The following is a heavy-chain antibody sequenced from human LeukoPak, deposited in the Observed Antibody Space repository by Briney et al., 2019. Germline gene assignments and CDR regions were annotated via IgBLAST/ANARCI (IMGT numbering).Heavy chain of an antibody. CDR2: ISSTSSHT. V-gene: IGHV3-21*01. Sequence: GGSLRLSCAASGFTFSSFAMSWVRQAPGKGLEWVSSISSTSSHTHYGDSVRGRFTISRDNVKNSLYVQMNSLRAEDTAVYYCVRGGKQQLVPGRSRYYYYGMDVWGQGTTVTVSS. D-gene: IGHD6-13*01. CDR3: VRGGKQQLVPGRSRYYYYGMDV. J-gene: IGHJ6*02. CDR1: GFTFSSFA.